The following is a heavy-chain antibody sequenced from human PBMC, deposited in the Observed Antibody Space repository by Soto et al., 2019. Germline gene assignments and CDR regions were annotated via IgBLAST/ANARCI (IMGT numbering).Heavy chain of an antibody. CDR3: ARDLRYYDSSGYSVGFDY. V-gene: IGHV4-30-4*01. D-gene: IGHD3-22*01. CDR1: GGSISSGDYY. J-gene: IGHJ4*02. CDR2: IYYSGST. Sequence: PSETLSLTCTVSGGSISSGDYYWSWIRQPPGKGLEWIGYIYYSGSTYYNPSLKSRVTISVDTSKNQFSLKLSSVTAADTAVYYCARDLRYYDSSGYSVGFDYWGQGTLVTVSS.